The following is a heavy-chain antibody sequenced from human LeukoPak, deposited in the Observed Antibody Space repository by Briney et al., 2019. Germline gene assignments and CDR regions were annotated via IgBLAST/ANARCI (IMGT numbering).Heavy chain of an antibody. V-gene: IGHV1-69*06. D-gene: IGHD6-19*01. Sequence: SVKVSCKASGGTFSSYAISWVRQAPGQGLEWMGGIIPIFGTANYAQKFQGRVTITADKSTSTAYMELSSLRSEDTAVYYCARVDGGSGWYDAYYYYMDVWGKGTTVTVSS. CDR3: ARVDGGSGWYDAYYYYMDV. CDR2: IIPIFGTA. CDR1: GGTFSSYA. J-gene: IGHJ6*03.